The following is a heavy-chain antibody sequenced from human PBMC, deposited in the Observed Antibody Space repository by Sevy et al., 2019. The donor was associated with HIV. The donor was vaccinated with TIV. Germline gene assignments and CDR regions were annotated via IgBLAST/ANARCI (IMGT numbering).Heavy chain of an antibody. Sequence: ASVKVSCKASGYTFTSYRVSWVRQAPGQGLEWMGWISAHNGDTHYAQKFQGRVTMTTDTTTSTAHMDLRSLRSDDTAVYYCARAYCSGGSCYSLAYWGQGTLVTVSS. V-gene: IGHV1-18*01. CDR2: ISAHNGDT. CDR1: GYTFTSYR. J-gene: IGHJ4*02. D-gene: IGHD2-15*01. CDR3: ARAYCSGGSCYSLAY.